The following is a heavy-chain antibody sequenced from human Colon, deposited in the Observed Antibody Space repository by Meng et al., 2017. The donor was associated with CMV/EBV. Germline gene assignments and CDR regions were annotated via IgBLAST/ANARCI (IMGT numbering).Heavy chain of an antibody. CDR2: IKTDGSSA. CDR3: AVEGRHCSRGSAYGGFDV. CDR1: GFNFSNIW. J-gene: IGHJ6*02. D-gene: IGHD6-19*01. V-gene: IGHV3-74*01. Sequence: GESLKISCAASGFNFSNIWVHWVRQAPGKGPVWVSRIKTDGSSASDADSVKGRFTISRDNANNMVYLQMNSLRVEDAAVYYCAVEGRHCSRGSAYGGFDVWGQGTMVTVSS.